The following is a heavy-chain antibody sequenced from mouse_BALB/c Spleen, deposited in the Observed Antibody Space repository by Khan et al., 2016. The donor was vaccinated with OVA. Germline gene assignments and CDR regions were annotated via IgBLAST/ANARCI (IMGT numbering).Heavy chain of an antibody. CDR3: ARVGSSGPAWFAY. Sequence: EVQLQESGPGLVKPSQSLSLTCSVTGYSITSGYFWNWIRQFPGNKLEWMGYIRYDGNSNYNPSLKNRISITRDTSKNQLFLKLNYVTPEDTATLYCARVGSSGPAWFAYWGQGTLVTVSA. CDR2: IRYDGNS. J-gene: IGHJ3*01. CDR1: GYSITSGYF. V-gene: IGHV3-6*02. D-gene: IGHD3-1*01.